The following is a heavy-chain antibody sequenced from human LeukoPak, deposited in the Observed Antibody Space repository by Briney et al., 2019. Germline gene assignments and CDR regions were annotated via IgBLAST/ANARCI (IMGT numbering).Heavy chain of an antibody. Sequence: TGGSLRLSCAASGFTFSSYGMHWVRQAPGKGLEWVAVIWYDGSNKYYADSVKGRFTISRDNSKNTLYLQMNSLRAEDTAVYYCARGTIFGVVTAFDYWGQGTLVTVSS. D-gene: IGHD3-3*01. CDR2: IWYDGSNK. V-gene: IGHV3-33*01. CDR1: GFTFSSYG. CDR3: ARGTIFGVVTAFDY. J-gene: IGHJ4*02.